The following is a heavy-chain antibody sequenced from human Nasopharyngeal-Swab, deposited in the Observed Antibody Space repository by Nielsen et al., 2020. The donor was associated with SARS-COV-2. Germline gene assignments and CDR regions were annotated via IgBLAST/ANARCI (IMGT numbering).Heavy chain of an antibody. Sequence: GESLKISCKGSGYSFTSYYIIWVRQMPGKGLEWMGRIDPSDSYTNYSPSFQGHVTISADNSISTAYLQWSSLKASDTASYYCARRGFEYNSSPEWDYWGQGTLVTVSS. D-gene: IGHD6-6*01. J-gene: IGHJ4*02. CDR1: GYSFTSYY. CDR3: ARRGFEYNSSPEWDY. V-gene: IGHV5-10-1*01. CDR2: IDPSDSYT.